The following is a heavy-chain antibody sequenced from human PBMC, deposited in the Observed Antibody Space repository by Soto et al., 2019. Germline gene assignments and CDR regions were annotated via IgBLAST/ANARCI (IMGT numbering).Heavy chain of an antibody. CDR2: TYYRSKWYN. J-gene: IGHJ5*02. Sequence: SQTLSLTCAISGDSVSSNSAAWNWIRQSPSRGLEWLGRTYYRSKWYNDYAVSVKSRITINPDTSKNQFSLQLNSVTPEDTAVYYCARDGRSSGWYMRMYNLFDPWGQGTLVTVSS. V-gene: IGHV6-1*01. D-gene: IGHD6-19*01. CDR3: ARDGRSSGWYMRMYNLFDP. CDR1: GDSVSSNSAA.